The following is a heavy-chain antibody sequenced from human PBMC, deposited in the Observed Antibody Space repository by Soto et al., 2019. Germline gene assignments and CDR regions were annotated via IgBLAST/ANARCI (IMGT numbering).Heavy chain of an antibody. CDR1: GFSFSSFA. Sequence: EVQLLESGGGFIHPGGSLRLSCAASGFSFSSFAMNWVRQAPGKGLEWVTIISGSAERTFYADSVKGRFTISRDNSKSTLYLQINSLRAEDTAVYYCAKTRGAMIYAISVYGMDVWGQGTTVTVSS. CDR3: AKTRGAMIYAISVYGMDV. CDR2: ISGSAERT. V-gene: IGHV3-23*01. J-gene: IGHJ6*02. D-gene: IGHD2-8*01.